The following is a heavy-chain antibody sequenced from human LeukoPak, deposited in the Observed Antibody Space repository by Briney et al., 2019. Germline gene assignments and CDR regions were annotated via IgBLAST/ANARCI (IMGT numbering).Heavy chain of an antibody. Sequence: ASVKLSCKASGYTCTGYYMHWVRQAPGQGLEWMVWINPNSGGTNYAQNFQGRVTMTRDTSISTAYMELSRLRSDDTAVYYCARALRRSAENWFDPWGQGSLVTVSS. J-gene: IGHJ5*02. V-gene: IGHV1-2*02. CDR2: INPNSGGT. D-gene: IGHD3-3*01. CDR1: GYTCTGYY. CDR3: ARALRRSAENWFDP.